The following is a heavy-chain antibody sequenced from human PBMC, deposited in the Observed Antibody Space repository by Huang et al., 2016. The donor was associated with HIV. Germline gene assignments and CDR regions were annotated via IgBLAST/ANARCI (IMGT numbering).Heavy chain of an antibody. CDR1: DGSISSHF. Sequence: QVQLQESGPGLVKPSETLSLTCTVSDGSISSHFWGWIRQPPGKGLEWIATINPSGRSNYNPSLGSRVTLSKASSKEQLSLKLQSVTAADTAVYYCARDGAYQYDSRAYYRDFWGQGTLVTVSS. D-gene: IGHD3-22*01. CDR3: ARDGAYQYDSRAYYRDF. V-gene: IGHV4-59*11. CDR2: INPSGRS. J-gene: IGHJ4*02.